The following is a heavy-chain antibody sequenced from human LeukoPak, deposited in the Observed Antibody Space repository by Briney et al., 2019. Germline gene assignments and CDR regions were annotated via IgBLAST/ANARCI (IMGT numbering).Heavy chain of an antibody. CDR3: ARDSKWNSGRCDY. V-gene: IGHV3-7*01. CDR1: GFTFSSYS. D-gene: IGHD3-10*01. Sequence: PGGSLRLSCAASGFTFSSYSMNWVRQAPGKGLEWVANIKQDGSEKYYVDSVKGRFTISRDNAKNSLYLQMNSLRAEDTAVYYCARDSKWNSGRCDYWGQGTLVTVSS. J-gene: IGHJ4*02. CDR2: IKQDGSEK.